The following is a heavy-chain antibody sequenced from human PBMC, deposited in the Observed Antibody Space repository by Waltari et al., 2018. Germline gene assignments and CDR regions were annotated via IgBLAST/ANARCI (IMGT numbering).Heavy chain of an antibody. CDR2: IYHWGST. J-gene: IGHJ2*01. Sequence: QVQLQESGPGLVKPSAPLSPTCDVSCYSLSSVYSWGWIRQHAGKGLEWVGRIYHWGSTYQNPSLKIRLTISLGTSKNQFSLKLSSVTAADTAVFYCARHTEQLVGYWYFDLWGRGTLVTVSS. D-gene: IGHD6-6*01. CDR3: ARHTEQLVGYWYFDL. CDR1: CYSLSSVYS. V-gene: IGHV4-38-2*01.